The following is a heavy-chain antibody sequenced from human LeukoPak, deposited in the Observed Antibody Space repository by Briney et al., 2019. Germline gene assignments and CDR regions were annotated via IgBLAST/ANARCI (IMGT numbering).Heavy chain of an antibody. J-gene: IGHJ5*02. D-gene: IGHD3-22*01. CDR1: GASFSDYY. CDR2: VYYTGST. Sequence: PSETLSLTCGVSGASFSDYYWSWVRQPPGKGLEWIGYVYYTGSTSYNPSLKSRVTISVDTSKSQFSLNLISVTAADTAIYYCARDRKGYYDSGGRRNWFDPWGQGTLVTVSS. CDR3: ARDRKGYYDSGGRRNWFDP. V-gene: IGHV4-59*01.